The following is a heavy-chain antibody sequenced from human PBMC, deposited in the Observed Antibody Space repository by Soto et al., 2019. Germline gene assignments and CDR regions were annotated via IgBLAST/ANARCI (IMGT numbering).Heavy chain of an antibody. J-gene: IGHJ6*02. D-gene: IGHD3-10*01. CDR3: ARGDYYGSGSPPAPYGMDV. CDR1: GRSISSYY. CDR2: IYYSRST. Sequence: SETLSLTCTGSGRSISSYYWSLIRQTPRQGLGRTENIYYSRSTNYNPYLKSRVTISVDTSKNQFSLKLSSVTAADTAVYYCARGDYYGSGSPPAPYGMDVWGQGTTVTVSS. V-gene: IGHV4-59*01.